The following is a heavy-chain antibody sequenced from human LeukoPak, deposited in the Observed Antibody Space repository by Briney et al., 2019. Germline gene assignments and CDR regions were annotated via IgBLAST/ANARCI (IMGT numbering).Heavy chain of an antibody. CDR3: ARDSIATTGDQKYYFDS. V-gene: IGHV3-30*02. J-gene: IGHJ4*02. D-gene: IGHD6-13*01. CDR1: GFIFSNYG. CDR2: IRYDGSNE. Sequence: GGSLRLSCAASGFIFSNYGMHWVRQAPGKGLEWVAFIRYDGSNEYYADSVKGRFTISRDNSKSTLYLQMNSLRTEDTALYFCARDSIATTGDQKYYFDSWGQGTLVTVSS.